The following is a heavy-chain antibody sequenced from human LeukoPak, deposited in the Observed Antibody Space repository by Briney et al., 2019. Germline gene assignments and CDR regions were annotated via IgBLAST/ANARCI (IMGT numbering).Heavy chain of an antibody. D-gene: IGHD2-15*01. J-gene: IGHJ4*02. CDR3: ASHRTILGSWLY. CDR1: GDSIRNYY. CDR2: VYYSGST. V-gene: IGHV4-59*08. Sequence: SETLSLTCTVSGDSIRNYYWTWIRQPPGKGLEWIGNVYYSGSTTYNPSLKGRVFLSVDTSEKRISLKLTSVTAADTAMYYCASHRTILGSWLYWGQGALVTVSS.